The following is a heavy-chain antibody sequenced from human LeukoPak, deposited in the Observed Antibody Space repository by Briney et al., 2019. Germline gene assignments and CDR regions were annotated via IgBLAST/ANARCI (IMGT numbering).Heavy chain of an antibody. CDR3: ARDAPYGSGSYYPPSDAFDI. V-gene: IGHV4-4*09. CDR1: GGSISSYY. CDR2: IYTSGST. J-gene: IGHJ3*02. D-gene: IGHD3-10*01. Sequence: QSSETLSLTCTVSGGSISSYYWSWIRQPPGKGLEWIGYIYTSGSTNYNPTLKSRVAISVDTSKNQFSLKLSSVTAADTAVYYCARDAPYGSGSYYPPSDAFDIWGQGTMVTVSS.